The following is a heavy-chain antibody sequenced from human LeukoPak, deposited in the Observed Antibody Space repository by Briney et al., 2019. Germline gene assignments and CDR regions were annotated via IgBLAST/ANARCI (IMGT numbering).Heavy chain of an antibody. CDR1: GITLSSYG. CDR2: ISSSGSTI. CDR3: AREGRMVYAYDY. V-gene: IGHV3-48*04. J-gene: IGHJ4*02. Sequence: GGSLRLSCVASGITLSSYGMNWVRQAPGKGLEWVSYISSSGSTIYYADSVKGRFTISRDNAKNSLYLQMNSLRAEDTAVYCCAREGRMVYAYDYWGQGTLVTVSS. D-gene: IGHD2-8*01.